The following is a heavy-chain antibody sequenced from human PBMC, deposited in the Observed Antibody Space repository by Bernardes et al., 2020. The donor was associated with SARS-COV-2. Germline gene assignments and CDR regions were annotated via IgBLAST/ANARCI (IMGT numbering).Heavy chain of an antibody. J-gene: IGHJ4*02. D-gene: IGHD1-1*01. V-gene: IGHV3-74*01. CDR2: TRHDGAIT. Sequence: GRSLTPSCTATGSTLSDYVMHWVRQVHEKGREWVARTRHDGAITSYATSVEGRFIVSRDNAKSTLYLEINRLRAEDTAVYYCARDRNLIFFDYWGQGALVTVSS. CDR3: ARDRNLIFFDY. CDR1: GSTLSDYV.